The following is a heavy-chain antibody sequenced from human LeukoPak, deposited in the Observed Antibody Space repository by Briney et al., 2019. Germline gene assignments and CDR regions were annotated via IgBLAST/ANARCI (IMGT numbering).Heavy chain of an antibody. D-gene: IGHD4-11*01. Sequence: PSETLSLTCTVSGGSISSYYWSWIRQPPGKGLEWIGYIYYSGSTNYNPFLKSRVTISVDTSKNQFSLKLSSVTAADTAVYYCARAVGMTTVTRIDYWGQGTLVTVSS. CDR2: IYYSGST. CDR1: GGSISSYY. CDR3: ARAVGMTTVTRIDY. V-gene: IGHV4-59*01. J-gene: IGHJ4*02.